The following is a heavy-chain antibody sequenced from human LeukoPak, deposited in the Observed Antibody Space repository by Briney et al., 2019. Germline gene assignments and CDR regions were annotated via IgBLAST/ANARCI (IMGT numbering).Heavy chain of an antibody. J-gene: IGHJ6*02. D-gene: IGHD2-21*01. CDR3: ARESVIYYYYGMDV. CDR2: INHSGST. V-gene: IGHV4-34*01. CDR1: GVSFSGYY. Sequence: PSETLSLTCAVYGVSFSGYYWSWIRQPPGKGLEWIGEINHSGSTNYNPSLKSRVTISVDTSKNQFSLKLSSVTAADTAVYYCARESVIYYYYGMDVWGQGTTVTVSS.